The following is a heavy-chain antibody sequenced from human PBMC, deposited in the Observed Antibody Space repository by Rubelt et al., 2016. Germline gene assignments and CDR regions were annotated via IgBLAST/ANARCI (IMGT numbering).Heavy chain of an antibody. D-gene: IGHD1-26*01. V-gene: IGHV3-74*01. Sequence: GKGLVWVSRINSDGSTTSYADSVKGRFTISRDDAKNTLYLQMNSLRAEDTAVYYCARDWYSGSYYAMDVWGQGTTVTVPS. J-gene: IGHJ6*02. CDR3: ARDWYSGSYYAMDV. CDR2: INSDGSTT.